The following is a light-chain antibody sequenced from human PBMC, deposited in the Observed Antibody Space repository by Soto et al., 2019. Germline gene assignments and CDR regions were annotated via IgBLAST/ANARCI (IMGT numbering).Light chain of an antibody. CDR3: QQYSTSPT. Sequence: IVFTQSPGTLSLSPGEIAPLSCRASQSVSNNYLALYKQKPGQAPRRLIYGASSRATGIPDRFSGSGSGTEFTLTISRLEPEDFALYYCQQYSTSPTFGEGTRLEIK. J-gene: IGKJ5*01. CDR2: GAS. V-gene: IGKV3-20*01. CDR1: QSVSNNY.